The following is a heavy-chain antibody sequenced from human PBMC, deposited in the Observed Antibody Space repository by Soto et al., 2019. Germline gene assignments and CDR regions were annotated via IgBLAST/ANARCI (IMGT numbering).Heavy chain of an antibody. Sequence: PGGSLRLSCAASGFTFSNAWMNWVRQAPGKGLEWVGRIKSKTDGGTTDYAAPVKGRFTISRDDSKNTLYLQMNSLKTDDTAVYYCTTSSVGSPIQYGMDVWGQGTTVTVSS. CDR2: IKSKTDGGTT. CDR1: GFTFSNAW. CDR3: TTSSVGSPIQYGMDV. V-gene: IGHV3-15*07. J-gene: IGHJ6*02. D-gene: IGHD5-18*01.